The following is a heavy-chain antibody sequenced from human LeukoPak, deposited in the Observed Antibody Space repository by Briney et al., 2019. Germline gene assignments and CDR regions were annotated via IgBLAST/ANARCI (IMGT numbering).Heavy chain of an antibody. J-gene: IGHJ4*02. Sequence: GGSLRLSCAASGFTFSDFSMHWVRQAPGKGLEYVLAINGDGHSTFYADSVQGRFTISRDNSKNTLHLQMGGLRPDDTALYYCARVNTGYDYWGPGILVTVSS. V-gene: IGHV3-64*02. CDR2: INGDGHST. CDR1: GFTFSDFS. CDR3: ARVNTGYDY. D-gene: IGHD4-11*01.